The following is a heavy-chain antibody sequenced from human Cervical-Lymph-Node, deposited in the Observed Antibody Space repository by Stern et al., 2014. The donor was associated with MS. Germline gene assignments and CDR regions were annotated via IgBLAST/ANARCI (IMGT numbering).Heavy chain of an antibody. CDR1: GASITSYY. Sequence: VQLLASVPGLLRPSVPLSLPCTVSGASITSYYWRSIRPPPGKGLEWIGYIYYRGTTNYNASLKGRVAISIDTSKTQFSLRLSSVTAADTAVYYCARATDLWGQGTLVTVSS. CDR2: IYYRGTT. J-gene: IGHJ5*02. CDR3: ARATDL. V-gene: IGHV4-59*01.